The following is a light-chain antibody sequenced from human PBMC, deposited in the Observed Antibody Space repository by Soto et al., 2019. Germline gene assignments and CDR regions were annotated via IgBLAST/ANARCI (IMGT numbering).Light chain of an antibody. CDR2: DAT. J-gene: IGKJ1*01. CDR1: QSSSRW. V-gene: IGKV1-5*01. Sequence: DIQLPRPPSTLPASVGDRVTITFRASQSSSRWLAWYQQKPGKAPKLLIHDATSLESGVPSRFSGSGSGTEFTLTISSLQPDDFATYYCQQYSSYWTFAQRTKVDVK. CDR3: QQYSSYWT.